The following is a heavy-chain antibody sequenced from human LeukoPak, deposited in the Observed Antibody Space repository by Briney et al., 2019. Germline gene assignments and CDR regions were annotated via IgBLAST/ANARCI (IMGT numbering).Heavy chain of an antibody. J-gene: IGHJ3*02. CDR1: GFTFSSYW. CDR3: ARSKRNGFDI. Sequence: GGSLRLSCAASGFTFSSYWMHWVRQAPGKGLEWVSYISSSSSTIYYADSVKGRFTISRDNAKNSLYLQMNSLRAEDTAVYYCARSKRNGFDIWGQGTMVTVSS. V-gene: IGHV3-48*01. CDR2: ISSSSSTI.